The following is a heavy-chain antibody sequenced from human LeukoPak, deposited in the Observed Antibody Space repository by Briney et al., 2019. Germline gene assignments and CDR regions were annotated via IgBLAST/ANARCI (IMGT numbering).Heavy chain of an antibody. J-gene: IGHJ4*02. V-gene: IGHV4-4*07. CDR1: GGSITSYY. CDR2: IYTSGST. Sequence: SSETLSLTCTVSGGSITSYYWSWIRQPAGKGLEWIGRIYTSGSTNYNPSLKSRVTISVDTSKNQFSLKLSSVTAADTAVYYCARGREWELLSFWGQGTLVTVSS. D-gene: IGHD1-26*01. CDR3: ARGREWELLSF.